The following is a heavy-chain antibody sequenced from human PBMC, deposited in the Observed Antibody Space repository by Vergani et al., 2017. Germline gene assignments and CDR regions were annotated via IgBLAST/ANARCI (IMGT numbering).Heavy chain of an antibody. D-gene: IGHD2-15*01. V-gene: IGHV3-30*02. Sequence: QVQLVESGGGVVQPGGSLRLSCAASGFTFTNYGMHWVRQAPGKGLEWVAFTRYDGIVEYYGDSVRGRFTISRDNSKNTLYLQMNRLRPEDTAVYYCATADAAYCRGASCYDFFEYWCQGTLVTVAS. J-gene: IGHJ4*02. CDR3: ATADAAYCRGASCYDFFEY. CDR1: GFTFTNYG. CDR2: TRYDGIVE.